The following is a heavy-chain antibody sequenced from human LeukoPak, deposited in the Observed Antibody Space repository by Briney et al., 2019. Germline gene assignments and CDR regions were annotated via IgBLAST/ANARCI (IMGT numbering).Heavy chain of an antibody. CDR3: ARNRNDILTGYTDY. CDR1: GFTFSSYW. D-gene: IGHD3-9*01. V-gene: IGHV3-74*01. CDR2: INSDGSST. Sequence: GGSLRLSCAASGFTFSSYWMHWVRQAPGKGLVWVSRINSDGSSTSYADSVKGRFTTSRDNAKNTLYLQMNSLRAEDTAVYYCARNRNDILTGYTDYWGQGTLVTVSS. J-gene: IGHJ4*02.